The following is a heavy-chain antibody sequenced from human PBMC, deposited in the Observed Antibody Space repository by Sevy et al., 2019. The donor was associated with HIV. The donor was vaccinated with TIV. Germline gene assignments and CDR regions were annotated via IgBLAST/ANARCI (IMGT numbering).Heavy chain of an antibody. J-gene: IGHJ4*02. V-gene: IGHV3-33*01. CDR2: MWYDGNNK. Sequence: GESLKISCTASGFTFSSFGIHWVRQAPGKGLEWVALMWYDGNNKYYEDSVKGRFTISRDSSKNTLYLQMNNLRAEDTAVYYCARGPSLIVAGAAGYLDYWGQGTLVTVSS. CDR1: GFTFSSFG. D-gene: IGHD2-21*01. CDR3: ARGPSLIVAGAAGYLDY.